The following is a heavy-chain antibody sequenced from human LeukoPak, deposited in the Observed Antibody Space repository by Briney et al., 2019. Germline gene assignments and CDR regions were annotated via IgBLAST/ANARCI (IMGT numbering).Heavy chain of an antibody. CDR3: AKDRLGAMMYFDF. CDR2: IIGSGIDT. Sequence: GGSLRLSCAASGFTFSSYAMNWVRQAPGKRLEWVSSIIGSGIDTYYADSVKGRFTISRDNSKNTLYLQMNSLRAEDTAVYYCAKDRLGAMMYFDFWGQGTLVTVSS. J-gene: IGHJ4*02. CDR1: GFTFSSYA. D-gene: IGHD1-26*01. V-gene: IGHV3-23*01.